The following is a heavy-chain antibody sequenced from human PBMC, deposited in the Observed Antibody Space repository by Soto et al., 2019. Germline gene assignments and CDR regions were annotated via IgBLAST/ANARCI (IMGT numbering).Heavy chain of an antibody. CDR1: GFTFSSYA. CDR2: ISGSGGST. CDR3: AKVVVPHRVWYYFDY. V-gene: IGHV3-23*01. J-gene: IGHJ4*02. D-gene: IGHD2-2*01. Sequence: PGGSLRLSCAASGFTFSSYAMSWVRQAPGKGLEWVSAISGSGGSTYYADSVKGRFTISRDNSKNTLYLQMNSLRAEDTAVYYCAKVVVPHRVWYYFDYWGQGTLVTVSS.